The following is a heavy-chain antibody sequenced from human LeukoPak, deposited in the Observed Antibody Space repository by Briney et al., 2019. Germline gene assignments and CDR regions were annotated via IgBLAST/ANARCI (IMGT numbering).Heavy chain of an antibody. CDR2: IRYDGSNK. D-gene: IGHD2-2*01. CDR3: AKDFGVVSAAIVV. V-gene: IGHV3-30*02. CDR1: GFTFSSYG. J-gene: IGHJ4*02. Sequence: QPGGSLRLSCAASGFTFSSYGMHWVRQAPGKGLEWVAFIRYDGSNKYYADSVKGRFTISRDNSKNTLYLQMNSLRAEDTAVYYCAKDFGVVSAAIVVWGQGTLVTVSS.